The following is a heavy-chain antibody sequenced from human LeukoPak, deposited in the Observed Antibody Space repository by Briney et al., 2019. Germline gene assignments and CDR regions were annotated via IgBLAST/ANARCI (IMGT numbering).Heavy chain of an antibody. CDR2: ISYDGSNK. D-gene: IGHD6-19*01. CDR1: GFTFSSYA. J-gene: IGHJ3*02. Sequence: PGGYLRLSCAASGFTFSSYAMHWVRQAPGKGLEWVAVISYDGSNKYYADSVKGRFTISRDNSKNTLYLQMNSLRAEDTAVYYCARSLSGWWGFDAFDIWGQGTMVTVSS. CDR3: ARSLSGWWGFDAFDI. V-gene: IGHV3-30-3*01.